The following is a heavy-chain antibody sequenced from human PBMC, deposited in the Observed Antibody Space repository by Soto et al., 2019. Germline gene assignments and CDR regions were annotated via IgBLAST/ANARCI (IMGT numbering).Heavy chain of an antibody. V-gene: IGHV4-4*07. CDR2: IYPSEST. CDR1: VGSVSPYY. D-gene: IGHD2-15*01. CDR3: ARENIVVPPYVLDV. J-gene: IGHJ6*02. Sequence: SETLSLTCSVSVGSVSPYYWTWIRQPAGKGLEWIGRIYPSESTNYNPSLKGRVTMSVDTSKNHFSLKLTSVTAADTAVYFCARENIVVPPYVLDVWGQGTTVTVSS.